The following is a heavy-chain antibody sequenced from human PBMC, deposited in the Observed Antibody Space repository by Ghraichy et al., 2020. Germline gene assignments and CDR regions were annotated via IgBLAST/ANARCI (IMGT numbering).Heavy chain of an antibody. D-gene: IGHD1-26*01. J-gene: IGHJ4*02. CDR1: GFTFSHYA. V-gene: IGHV3-23*01. Sequence: GGSLRLSCAASGFTFSHYAMSWVRQAPGKGLEWVSSISVSGDNTYYADSVKGRFTISRDNSKNTLYLQMISLRAEDTAVYYCAKLGYSGRYHFAYWGQGTLVTVSS. CDR3: AKLGYSGRYHFAY. CDR2: ISVSGDNT.